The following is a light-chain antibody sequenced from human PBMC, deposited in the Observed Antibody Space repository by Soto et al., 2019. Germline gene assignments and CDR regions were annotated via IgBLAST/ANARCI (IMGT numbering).Light chain of an antibody. J-gene: IGKJ5*01. CDR2: DAP. Sequence: DIQMTQSPSSLSASVADRVTITRQASQDINKNLIWYQQKPGKAPKLLIYDAPDWEAGVPSRCSGSGSGTGCTFTNSSLQPEDFSTYYCQQYASLPLTFGQGTRLEIK. CDR1: QDINKN. CDR3: QQYASLPLT. V-gene: IGKV1-33*01.